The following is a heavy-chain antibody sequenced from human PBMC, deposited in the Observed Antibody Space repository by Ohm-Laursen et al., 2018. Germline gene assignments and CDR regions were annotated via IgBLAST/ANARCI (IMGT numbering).Heavy chain of an antibody. CDR1: GFTFSDYY. V-gene: IGHV4-59*08. J-gene: IGHJ5*02. D-gene: IGHD6-6*01. CDR2: IYYNGNP. CDR3: VLYSSFSVS. Sequence: LRLSCSASGFTFSDYYMSWIRQPPGKGLEWIGYIYYNGNPRYNPSLESRVTISVDPSKNQFSLKLNSVTAADTALYYCVLYSSFSVSWGQGTLVTVSS.